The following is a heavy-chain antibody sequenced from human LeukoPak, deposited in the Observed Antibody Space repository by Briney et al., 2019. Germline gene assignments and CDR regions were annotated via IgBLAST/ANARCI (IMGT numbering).Heavy chain of an antibody. D-gene: IGHD4-11*01. V-gene: IGHV4-38-2*01. CDR2: IYHRGST. Sequence: SETLSLTCAVSGYSISSGYYWGWIRQPPGKGLEWPGSIYHRGSTDNNPSLKSRVTMSVDTSKNQFSLKLTSVTAADTAVYYCARAYSNWFDPWGQGTLVTVSS. J-gene: IGHJ5*02. CDR1: GYSISSGYY. CDR3: ARAYSNWFDP.